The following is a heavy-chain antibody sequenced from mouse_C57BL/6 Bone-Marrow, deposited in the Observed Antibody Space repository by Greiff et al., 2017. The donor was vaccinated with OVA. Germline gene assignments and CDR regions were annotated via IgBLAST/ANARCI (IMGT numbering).Heavy chain of an antibody. Sequence: EVKVVESGGGLVKPGGSLKLSCAASGFTFSSYAMSWVRQTPEKRLEWVATISDGGSYTYYPDNVKGRFTISRDNAKNNLYLQRSHLKSEDTAMYYCARDYYGSSWFAYWGQGTLVTVSA. CDR2: ISDGGSYT. J-gene: IGHJ3*01. D-gene: IGHD1-1*01. CDR1: GFTFSSYA. V-gene: IGHV5-4*01. CDR3: ARDYYGSSWFAY.